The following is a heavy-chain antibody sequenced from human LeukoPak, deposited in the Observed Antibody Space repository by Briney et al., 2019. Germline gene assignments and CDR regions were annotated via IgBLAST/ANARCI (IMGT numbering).Heavy chain of an antibody. D-gene: IGHD6-6*01. CDR3: AKDGSMSIAARRVYYYGMDV. J-gene: IGHJ6*02. CDR2: ISGSGGST. CDR1: GFTFSSYA. V-gene: IGHV3-23*01. Sequence: GGSLRLSCAASGFTFSSYAMSWVRQAPGKGLEWVSAISGSGGSTYYADSVKGRFTISRDNSKNTLYLQMNSLRAEVTAVYYCAKDGSMSIAARRVYYYGMDVWGQGTTVTVSS.